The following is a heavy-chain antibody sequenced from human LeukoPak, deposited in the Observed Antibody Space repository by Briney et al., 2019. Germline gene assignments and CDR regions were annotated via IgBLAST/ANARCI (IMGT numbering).Heavy chain of an antibody. CDR3: ARVPPVAGPRPHWYFDL. Sequence: PSETLSLTCTVSGGSISSYYWSWSRQPPGKGLEWIGYIYYSGSTNYNPSLKSRVIISVDTSKNQFSLKLSSVTAADTAVYYCARVPPVAGPRPHWYFDLWGRGTLVTVSS. CDR1: GGSISSYY. D-gene: IGHD6-19*01. V-gene: IGHV4-59*01. J-gene: IGHJ2*01. CDR2: IYYSGST.